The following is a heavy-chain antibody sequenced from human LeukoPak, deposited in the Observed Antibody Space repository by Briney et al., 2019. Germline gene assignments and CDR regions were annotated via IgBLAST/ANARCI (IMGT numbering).Heavy chain of an antibody. J-gene: IGHJ4*02. Sequence: PSETLSLTCTVSGGSINGGNYYWTWLRQPAGTGLEWLGRISPSGSTNHNPSLTSRVTISVDTSKNQFSLKLNFVTAADTAVYYCARVSYQEGVDYWGQGTLVTVSS. D-gene: IGHD2-2*01. V-gene: IGHV4-61*02. CDR3: ARVSYQEGVDY. CDR1: GGSINGGNYY. CDR2: ISPSGST.